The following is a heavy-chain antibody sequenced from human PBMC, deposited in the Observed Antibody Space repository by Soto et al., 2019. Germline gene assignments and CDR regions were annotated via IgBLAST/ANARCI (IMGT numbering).Heavy chain of an antibody. J-gene: IGHJ2*01. D-gene: IGHD3-3*01. Sequence: RRISKNPGKGLEWIGYIYYSGSTNYNPSLKSRVTISVDTSKNQFSLKLSSVTAADTALFYRARVDIRGWSTDTAFRRHRSSDL. CDR3: ARVDIRGWSTDTAFRRHRSSDL. V-gene: IGHV4-59*01. CDR2: IYYSGST.